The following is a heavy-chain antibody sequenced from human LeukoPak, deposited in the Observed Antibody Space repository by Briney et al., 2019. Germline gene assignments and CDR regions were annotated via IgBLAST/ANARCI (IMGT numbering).Heavy chain of an antibody. CDR3: ARAAADTPATFDY. CDR2: ISFDGSHK. V-gene: IGHV3-30-3*01. Sequence: GGSLRLSCAVSGFTFSDYALHWVRQAPGKGLEWVAVISFDGSHKFYADSVKGRFTISRDSPKNTLYLLMNSLRAEDTAVFYCARAAADTPATFDYWGQGTLVTVSS. D-gene: IGHD6-13*01. J-gene: IGHJ4*02. CDR1: GFTFSDYA.